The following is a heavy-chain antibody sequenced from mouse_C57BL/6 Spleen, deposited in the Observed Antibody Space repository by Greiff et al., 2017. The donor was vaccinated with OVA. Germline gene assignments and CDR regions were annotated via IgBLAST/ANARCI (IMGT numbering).Heavy chain of an antibody. J-gene: IGHJ2*01. CDR3: ASSGYEDYFDY. CDR2: IDPSDSET. CDR1: GYTFTSYW. Sequence: QVQLQQPGAELVRPGSSVKLSCKASGYTFTSYWMHWVKQRPIQGLEWIGNIDPSDSETHYNQKFKDKATLTVDKSSSTAYMQLSSLTSEDSAVYYCASSGYEDYFDYWGKGTTLTVAS. D-gene: IGHD3-2*02. V-gene: IGHV1-52*01.